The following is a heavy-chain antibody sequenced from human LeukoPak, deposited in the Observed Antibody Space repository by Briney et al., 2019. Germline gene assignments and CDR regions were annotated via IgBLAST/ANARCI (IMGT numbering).Heavy chain of an antibody. CDR2: ISYDGSNK. CDR3: AKDHSGSYYPNWFDP. D-gene: IGHD1-26*01. V-gene: IGHV3-30*18. CDR1: GFTFSSYG. J-gene: IGHJ5*02. Sequence: GGSLRLSCAASGFTFSSYGMHWVRQAPGKGLEWVAVISYDGSNKYYADSVKGRFTISRDNSKNTLYLQMNSLRAEDTAVYYCAKDHSGSYYPNWFDPWGQGTRVTVSS.